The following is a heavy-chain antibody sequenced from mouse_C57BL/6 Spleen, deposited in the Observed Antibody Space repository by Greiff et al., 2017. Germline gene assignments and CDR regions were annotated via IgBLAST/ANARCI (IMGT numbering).Heavy chain of an antibody. CDR1: GYTFTDYN. Sequence: EVQRVESGPELVKPGASVKIPCKASGYTFTDYNMDWVKQSHGKSLEWIGDINPNNGGTIYNQKFKGKATLTVDKSSSTAYMELRSLTSEDTAVYYCARNYGSSYVDWYFDVWGTGTTVTVSS. CDR2: INPNNGGT. J-gene: IGHJ1*03. V-gene: IGHV1-18*01. CDR3: ARNYGSSYVDWYFDV. D-gene: IGHD1-1*01.